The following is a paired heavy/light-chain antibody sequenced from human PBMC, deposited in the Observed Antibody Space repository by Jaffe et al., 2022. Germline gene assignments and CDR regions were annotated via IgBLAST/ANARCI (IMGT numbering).Light chain of an antibody. CDR1: QSLGHSDGNTY. CDR2: KVS. CDR3: MQDTHWPLT. V-gene: IGKV2-30*02. Sequence: DVVMTQSPLSLPVILGQPASISCRSSQSLGHSDGNTYLNWFQQRPGQSPRRLIYKVSNRDSGVPDRFSGSGSGTDFTLKISRVEAEDVGVYYCMQDTHWPLTFGGGTKVEI. J-gene: IGKJ4*01.
Heavy chain of an antibody. Sequence: QVQLVESGGGVVHPGGSLRLSCAASGFTFSSYDMHWVRQAPGKGLEWVAFVRYDGSNTNHADSVKGRFSISRDNSKNTLYLQMNSLRTEDTAVYYCARIPRHEAVTDDNWGQGTLVTVSS. CDR2: VRYDGSNT. J-gene: IGHJ4*02. CDR1: GFTFSSYD. D-gene: IGHD6-19*01. V-gene: IGHV3-30*02. CDR3: ARIPRHEAVTDDN.